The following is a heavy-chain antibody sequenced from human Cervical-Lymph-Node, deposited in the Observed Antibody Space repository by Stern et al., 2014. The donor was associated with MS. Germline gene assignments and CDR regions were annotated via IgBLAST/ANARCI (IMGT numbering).Heavy chain of an antibody. D-gene: IGHD5-18*01. Sequence: EVHLVESGGGLVQPGGSLRLSCEASGFTFNTYWMTWVRQAPGKGLEWVANIKEDGTEKFYVDSVKGRFTISRDNANNSLYLQMNNLRAEDTAVYYCASHGFNYGHRYFDYWGQGTLVTVSS. CDR2: IKEDGTEK. V-gene: IGHV3-7*01. CDR3: ASHGFNYGHRYFDY. CDR1: GFTFNTYW. J-gene: IGHJ4*02.